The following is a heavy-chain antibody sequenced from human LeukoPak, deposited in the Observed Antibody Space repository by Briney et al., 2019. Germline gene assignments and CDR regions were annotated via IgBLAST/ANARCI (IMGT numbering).Heavy chain of an antibody. Sequence: ASVKVSCKASGYTFTSYYMHWVRQAPGQGLEWMGIINPSGGSTSYAQKFQGRVTMTRDTSASTAYMELSSLRSEDMAVYYCARAWTRARHAFDIWGQGTMVTVSS. CDR3: ARAWTRARHAFDI. J-gene: IGHJ3*02. V-gene: IGHV1-46*01. CDR2: INPSGGST. CDR1: GYTFTSYY. D-gene: IGHD3/OR15-3a*01.